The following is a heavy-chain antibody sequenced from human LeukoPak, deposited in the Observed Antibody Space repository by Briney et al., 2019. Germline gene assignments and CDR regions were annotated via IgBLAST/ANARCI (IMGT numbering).Heavy chain of an antibody. CDR3: ANGWYFDY. J-gene: IGHJ4*02. Sequence: PSETLSLTCTVSGGSISSSSYYWGWIRQPPGKGLEWIGSIYYSGSTYYNPPLKSRVTISVDTSKNQFSLKLSSVTAADTAVYYCANGWYFDYWGQGTLVTVSS. D-gene: IGHD5-24*01. CDR2: IYYSGST. CDR1: GGSISSSSYY. V-gene: IGHV4-39*01.